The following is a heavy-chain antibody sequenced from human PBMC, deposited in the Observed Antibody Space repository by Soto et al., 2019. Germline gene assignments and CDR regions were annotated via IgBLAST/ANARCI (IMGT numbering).Heavy chain of an antibody. Sequence: GGSVKVSCKASGYTFTSYAMHLVRQAPGQRLEWMGWINAGNGNTKYSQKFQGRVTITRDTSASTAYMELSSLRSEDTAVYYCARGLAARLMDYWGQGTLVTVSS. J-gene: IGHJ4*02. CDR3: ARGLAARLMDY. CDR1: GYTFTSYA. D-gene: IGHD6-6*01. CDR2: INAGNGNT. V-gene: IGHV1-3*01.